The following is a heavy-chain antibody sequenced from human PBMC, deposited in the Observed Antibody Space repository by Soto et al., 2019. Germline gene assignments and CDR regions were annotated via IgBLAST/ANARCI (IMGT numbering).Heavy chain of an antibody. D-gene: IGHD2-2*01. CDR1: GVSTSSGDYF. CDR2: IYFDGST. Sequence: PSETLSLTCSVSGVSTSSGDYFWSWIRQPPGKGLEWIGYIYFDGSTYFNPSLTSRVAMSLDTSRNRFSLRLASVTAADTAIYYCVRVGAPMYQPRYFDSWGPGTLVTVSS. V-gene: IGHV4-30-4*01. J-gene: IGHJ4*02. CDR3: VRVGAPMYQPRYFDS.